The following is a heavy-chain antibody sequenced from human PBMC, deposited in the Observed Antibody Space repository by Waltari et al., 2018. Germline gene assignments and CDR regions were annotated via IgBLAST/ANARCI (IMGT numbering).Heavy chain of an antibody. Sequence: EVQMVETGGGLIQPGGSMRLCCAVSGRTVSINYGSWFTPAPGKGLEWVSILYSGGRTYYADSVKGRFTISRDNSKNTLYLQMNSLRAEDTAVYYCARVKDLGGPSAFDYWGQGTLVTVSS. CDR2: LYSGGRT. J-gene: IGHJ4*02. D-gene: IGHD3-16*01. V-gene: IGHV3-53*02. CDR1: GRTVSINY. CDR3: ARVKDLGGPSAFDY.